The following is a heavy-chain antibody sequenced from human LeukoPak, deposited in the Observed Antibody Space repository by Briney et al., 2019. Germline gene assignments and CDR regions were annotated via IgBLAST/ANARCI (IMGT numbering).Heavy chain of an antibody. CDR2: ISSGSSYI. CDR1: GFTLSRYS. J-gene: IGHJ6*03. Sequence: GGSLRLSCAASGFTLSRYSMNWVRQAPGKGLEWVSSISSGSSYIYYAGSVKGRFTISRDNAKNSLYLQMNSLRAEDTAVYYCAKDPYGDYRYYYMDVWGKGTTVTVSS. CDR3: AKDPYGDYRYYYMDV. V-gene: IGHV3-21*04. D-gene: IGHD4-17*01.